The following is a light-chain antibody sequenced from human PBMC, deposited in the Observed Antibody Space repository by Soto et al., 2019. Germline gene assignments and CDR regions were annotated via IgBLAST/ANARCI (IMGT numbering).Light chain of an antibody. CDR3: QQYGSSRRLT. Sequence: EIVLTQSPGTLSLSPGERAALSCRASQSADSNYLAWYQQRPGQAPRLLIYGASRRASGIPERFSGSGSGTDFTLTISRLESEDFAVYYCQQYGSSRRLTFGGGTKVEIK. CDR1: QSADSNY. CDR2: GAS. V-gene: IGKV3-20*01. J-gene: IGKJ4*01.